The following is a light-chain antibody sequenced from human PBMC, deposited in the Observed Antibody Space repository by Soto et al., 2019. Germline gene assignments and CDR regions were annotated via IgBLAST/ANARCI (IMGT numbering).Light chain of an antibody. CDR1: QSISSSY. V-gene: IGKV3-20*01. J-gene: IGKJ2*01. CDR2: GAS. Sequence: EVVLTQSPGTLSLSPGERATLSCRASQSISSSYLAWYQHKPGQAPRLLIYGASNRATGIPDRFSGSGSGTDFTLTISRLEPEDFAVYFCQQYGGSPIYTFGQGTELEI. CDR3: QQYGGSPIYT.